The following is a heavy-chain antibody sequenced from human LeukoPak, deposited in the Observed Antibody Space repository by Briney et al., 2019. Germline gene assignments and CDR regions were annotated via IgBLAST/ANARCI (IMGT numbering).Heavy chain of an antibody. CDR3: ARSGPHGGWYYFDY. J-gene: IGHJ4*02. Sequence: SQTLSLTCTVSRDSISSCVYYWIWIRQHPGKGLEWIGYIYYSGSTEYNPSLKSRLTISLGASKNQFSLKLSSVTAADTAVYYCARSGPHGGWYYFDYWGQGTLVTVSS. CDR1: RDSISSCVYY. D-gene: IGHD6-19*01. CDR2: IYYSGST. V-gene: IGHV4-31*03.